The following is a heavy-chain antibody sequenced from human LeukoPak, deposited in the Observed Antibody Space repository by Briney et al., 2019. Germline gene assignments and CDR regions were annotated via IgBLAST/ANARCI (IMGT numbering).Heavy chain of an antibody. CDR3: ARTITIFGVVIGPPNWFDP. D-gene: IGHD3-3*01. V-gene: IGHV4-59*01. Sequence: PSETLSLTCTVSGGSISSYYWSWIRQPPGKGLEWIGYIYYSGSTNYNPSLKSRVTISVDTSKNQFSLKLSSVTAADTAVYYFARTITIFGVVIGPPNWFDPWGQGTLVTVSS. CDR2: IYYSGST. CDR1: GGSISSYY. J-gene: IGHJ5*02.